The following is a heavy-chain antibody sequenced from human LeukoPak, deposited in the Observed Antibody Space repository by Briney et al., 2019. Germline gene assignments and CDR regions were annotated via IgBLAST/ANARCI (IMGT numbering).Heavy chain of an antibody. CDR2: IKKDGSEK. CDR3: AREMGRNYGDY. D-gene: IGHD1-7*01. V-gene: IGHV3-7*05. Sequence: GGSLRLSCAASGFTFSSYWMTWVRQAPGKGLEWVANIKKDGSEKYYVDSVRGRFTISRDNAKNSLYLQMNSLRAEDTAVYYCAREMGRNYGDYWGQGTLVTVSS. J-gene: IGHJ4*02. CDR1: GFTFSSYW.